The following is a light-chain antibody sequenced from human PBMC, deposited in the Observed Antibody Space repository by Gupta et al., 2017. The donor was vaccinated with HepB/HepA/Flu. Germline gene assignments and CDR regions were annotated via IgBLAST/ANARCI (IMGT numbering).Light chain of an antibody. CDR2: EVT. J-gene: IGLJ2*01. CDR1: SGDVGGYNY. Sequence: QSALTQPPSASGSPGQSVTISCPGTSGDVGGYNYVSWYQQHPRKAPKLMIYEVTKRPSGVPDRFSGSRSGNTASLTVSGLQAEDEADYYCSSYAGSNNLLFGGGTKLTVL. V-gene: IGLV2-8*01. CDR3: SSYAGSNNLL.